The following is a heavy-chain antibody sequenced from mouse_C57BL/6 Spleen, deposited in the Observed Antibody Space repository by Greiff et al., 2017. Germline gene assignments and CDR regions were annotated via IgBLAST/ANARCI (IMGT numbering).Heavy chain of an antibody. Sequence: QVQLQQSGAELVRPGTSVKLSCKASGYTFTSYWMHWVKQRPGQGLEWIGVIDPSDSYTNYNQKFKGKATLTVDTSSSTAYMQLSSLTSEDSAVYYCARWDGYYPDYWGQGTTLTVSS. CDR2: IDPSDSYT. CDR1: GYTFTSYW. J-gene: IGHJ2*01. D-gene: IGHD2-3*01. CDR3: ARWDGYYPDY. V-gene: IGHV1-59*01.